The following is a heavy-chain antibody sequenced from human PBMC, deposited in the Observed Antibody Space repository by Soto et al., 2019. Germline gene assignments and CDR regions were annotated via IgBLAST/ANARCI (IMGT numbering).Heavy chain of an antibody. CDR3: ARDQLEGNWFDP. J-gene: IGHJ5*02. V-gene: IGHV4-30-2*01. CDR2: IYHSGST. Sequence: QLQLQESGSGLVRPSQTLSLTCAVSGGSISSGGYSWNWIRQPPGKGLEWIGYIYHSGSTLYNPSLTIRVTISVDKSKNQFSLKLSSVTAADTAVYYCARDQLEGNWFDPWGQGTLVTVSS. CDR1: GGSISSGGYS. D-gene: IGHD1-1*01.